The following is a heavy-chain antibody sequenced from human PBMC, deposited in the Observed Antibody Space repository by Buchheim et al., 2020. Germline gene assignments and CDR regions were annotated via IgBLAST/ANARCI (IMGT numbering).Heavy chain of an antibody. CDR3: VRGYDFWSGYYTRWFDP. Sequence: EVQLLESGGGLVQPGGSLRLSCAASGFTFSSFWMHWVRQAPGKGLVWVSRINSDGSSTSYADSVKGRLTISRDNAKNTLYLQMNSLRVEDTAVYYCVRGYDFWSGYYTRWFDPWGQGTL. D-gene: IGHD3-3*01. J-gene: IGHJ5*02. V-gene: IGHV3-74*02. CDR1: GFTFSSFW. CDR2: INSDGSST.